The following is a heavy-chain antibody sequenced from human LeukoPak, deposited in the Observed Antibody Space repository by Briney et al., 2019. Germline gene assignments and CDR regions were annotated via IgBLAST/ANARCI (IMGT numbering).Heavy chain of an antibody. Sequence: SETLSLTCAVYGGSFSGYCWSWIRQPPGKGLEWIGEINHSGSTNYNPSLKSRVTISVDTSKNQFSLKLSSVTAADTAVYYCARPSTRYYYDSGSSHFDCWGQGTLVTVSS. J-gene: IGHJ4*02. D-gene: IGHD3-10*01. CDR1: GGSFSGYC. V-gene: IGHV4-34*01. CDR3: ARPSTRYYYDSGSSHFDC. CDR2: INHSGST.